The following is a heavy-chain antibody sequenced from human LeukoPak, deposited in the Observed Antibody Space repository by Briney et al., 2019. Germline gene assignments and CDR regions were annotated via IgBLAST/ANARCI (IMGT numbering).Heavy chain of an antibody. J-gene: IGHJ4*02. V-gene: IGHV1-18*01. CDR2: ISAYNGNT. CDR3: ARDSAVAGGGDY. Sequence: ASVKVSCKASGGTFSSYAIGWVRQAPGQGLEWMGWISAYNGNTNYAQKLQGRVTMTTDTSTSTAYMELRSLRSDDAAVYYCARDSAVAGGGDYWGQGTLVTVSS. CDR1: GGTFSSYA. D-gene: IGHD6-19*01.